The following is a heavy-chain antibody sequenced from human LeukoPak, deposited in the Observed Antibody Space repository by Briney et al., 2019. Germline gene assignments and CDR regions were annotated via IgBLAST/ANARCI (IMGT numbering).Heavy chain of an antibody. CDR1: GGSISSSSYY. V-gene: IGHV4-39*07. CDR2: IYYSGST. D-gene: IGHD4-17*01. Sequence: SETLSLTCTVSGGSISSSSYYWGWIRQPPGKGLEWIGSIYYSGSTYYNPSLKSRVTISVDTSKNQFSLKLSSVTAADTAMYYCARLSGDYVSWFDPWGQGTLVTVSS. CDR3: ARLSGDYVSWFDP. J-gene: IGHJ5*02.